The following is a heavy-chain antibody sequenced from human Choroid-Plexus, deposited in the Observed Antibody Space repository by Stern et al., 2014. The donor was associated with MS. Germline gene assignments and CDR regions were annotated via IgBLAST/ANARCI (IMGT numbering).Heavy chain of an antibody. CDR1: GFTFSNFG. Sequence: QMQLVQSGGGVAQPGRPLILSCAASGFTFSNFGMHWVRQAPGKGLAWVALISYDGSDKYYADSVKGRFTIFRDNSKNTLYMHMNSLRAEDTAVYYCAKDRQWSTYFFDYWGQGSLVTVSS. D-gene: IGHD2-15*01. V-gene: IGHV3-30*18. J-gene: IGHJ4*02. CDR2: ISYDGSDK. CDR3: AKDRQWSTYFFDY.